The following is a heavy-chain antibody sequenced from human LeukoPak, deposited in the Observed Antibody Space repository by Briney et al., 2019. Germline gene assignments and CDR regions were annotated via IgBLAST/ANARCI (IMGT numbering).Heavy chain of an antibody. CDR3: ARDSSGTTWAAFGI. D-gene: IGHD1-7*01. CDR2: INPNSGGT. V-gene: IGHV1-2*02. Sequence: GASVKVSCKASGYTFAGYYMHWVRQAPGQGLEWMGWINPNSGGTNYAQKFQGRLTMTRDTSISTAHMELSRLRSDDTAVYYCARDSSGTTWAAFGIWGQGTMVTVSS. J-gene: IGHJ3*02. CDR1: GYTFAGYY.